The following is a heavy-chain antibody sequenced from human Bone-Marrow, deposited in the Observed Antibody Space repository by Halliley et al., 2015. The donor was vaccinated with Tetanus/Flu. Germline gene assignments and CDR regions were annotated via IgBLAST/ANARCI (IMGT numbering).Heavy chain of an antibody. D-gene: IGHD2-21*01. CDR2: INQSGGT. J-gene: IGHJ2*01. V-gene: IGHV4-34*01. CDR3: ARYGGDGPYLWCGGPSLWYFGL. CDR1: GGSFNGYY. Sequence: TLSLTCAVYGGSFNGYYWTWIRQPPGRGLEWIGEINQSGGTNYNPSLKSRVTISLDTSRNQFSLKLTSVTAADTALYYCARYGGDGPYLWCGGPSLWYFGLWGRGTLVTVSS.